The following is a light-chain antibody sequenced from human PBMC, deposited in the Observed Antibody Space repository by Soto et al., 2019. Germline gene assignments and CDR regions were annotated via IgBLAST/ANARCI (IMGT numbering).Light chain of an antibody. CDR2: RAS. CDR3: QQYSTWPPRYT. CDR1: QSVSSY. V-gene: IGKV3-15*01. Sequence: ERVMTQSPATLSVPPGGRATLSCRASQSVSSYLAWYQQRPGQPPRLLIYRASTRATGIPARFSGSGSGTEFSLTISSLQSEDLAVYYCQQYSTWPPRYTFGQGTKLEI. J-gene: IGKJ2*01.